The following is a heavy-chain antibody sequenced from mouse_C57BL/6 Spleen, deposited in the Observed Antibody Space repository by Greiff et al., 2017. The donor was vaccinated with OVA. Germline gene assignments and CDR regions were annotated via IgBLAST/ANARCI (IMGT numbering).Heavy chain of an antibody. D-gene: IGHD1-1*01. Sequence: VQLVESGAELARPGASVKLSCKASGYTFTSYGISWVKQRTGQGLEWIGEIYPRSGNTYYNEKFKGKATLTADKSSSTAYMELRSLTSEDSAVYFCARSHYYGSSSSYAMDYWGQGTSVTVSS. CDR1: GYTFTSYG. V-gene: IGHV1-81*01. J-gene: IGHJ4*01. CDR2: IYPRSGNT. CDR3: ARSHYYGSSSSYAMDY.